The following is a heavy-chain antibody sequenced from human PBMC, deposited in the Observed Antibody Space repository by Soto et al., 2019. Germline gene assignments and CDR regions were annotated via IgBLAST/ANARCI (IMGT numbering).Heavy chain of an antibody. D-gene: IGHD4-17*01. Sequence: PGGSLRLSCAASGFTFSSYGMHWVRQAPCKGLEWVAVISYDGSNKYYADSVKGRFTISRDNSKNTLYLQMNSLRAEDTAVYYCAIYGDYAEVVGSGFGYWGQGTLVTVSS. CDR1: GFTFSSYG. V-gene: IGHV3-30*03. CDR2: ISYDGSNK. CDR3: AIYGDYAEVVGSGFGY. J-gene: IGHJ4*02.